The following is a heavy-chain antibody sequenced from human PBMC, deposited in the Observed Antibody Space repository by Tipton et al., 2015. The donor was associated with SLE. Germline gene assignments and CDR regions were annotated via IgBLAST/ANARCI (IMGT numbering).Heavy chain of an antibody. CDR1: GFTFSSYW. Sequence: SLRLSCAASGFTFSSYWMSWVRQAPGKGLEWVANINHGGSEKYYVDSVKGRFTISRDNAKNSLYLQMNSLRAEDTAVYYCARGSEHNLHWGQGTLVTVSS. V-gene: IGHV3-7*04. CDR3: ARGSEHNLH. D-gene: IGHD1-1*01. J-gene: IGHJ4*02. CDR2: INHGGSEK.